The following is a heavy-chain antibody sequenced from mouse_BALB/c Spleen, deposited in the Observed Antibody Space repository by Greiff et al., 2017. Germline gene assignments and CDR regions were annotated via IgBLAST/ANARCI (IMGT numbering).Heavy chain of an antibody. Sequence: VQLQQSGAELVRPGVSVKISCKGSGYTFTDYAMHWVKQSHAKSLEWIGVISTYYGDASYNQKFKGKATMTVDKSSSTAYMELARLTSEDSAIYYCAREGRYPFDYWGQGTTLTVSS. CDR1: GYTFTDYA. CDR3: AREGRYPFDY. CDR2: ISTYYGDA. V-gene: IGHV1S137*01. J-gene: IGHJ2*01. D-gene: IGHD2-14*01.